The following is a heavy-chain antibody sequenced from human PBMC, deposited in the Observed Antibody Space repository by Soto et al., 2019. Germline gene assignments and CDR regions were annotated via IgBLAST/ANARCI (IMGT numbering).Heavy chain of an antibody. CDR1: GYTFTGYY. V-gene: IGHV1-2*04. J-gene: IGHJ4*02. Sequence: GASVNVSCKSSGYTFTGYYIHWVRQAPGQGLEWMGWINPNSGGTNYAQKFQGWVTMTRDTSISTAYMELSRLRSDDTAVYYCARGRRITMIVGKGPFDYWGQGTLVTVSS. CDR3: ARGRRITMIVGKGPFDY. CDR2: INPNSGGT. D-gene: IGHD3-22*01.